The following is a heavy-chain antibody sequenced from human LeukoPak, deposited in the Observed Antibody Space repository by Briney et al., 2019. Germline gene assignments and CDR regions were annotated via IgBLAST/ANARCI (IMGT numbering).Heavy chain of an antibody. D-gene: IGHD6-19*01. J-gene: IGHJ4*02. CDR2: INHSGGT. CDR1: GGSLRGYY. V-gene: IGHV4-34*01. CDR3: ARRGAVAGTVRY. Sequence: SETLSLTCAVYGGSLRGYYWSWIRQPPGKGLEWIGEINHSGGTNYNPSLKSRVTISVDTSKNQFSLKLSSVTAADTAVYYCARRGAVAGTVRYWGQGTLVTVSS.